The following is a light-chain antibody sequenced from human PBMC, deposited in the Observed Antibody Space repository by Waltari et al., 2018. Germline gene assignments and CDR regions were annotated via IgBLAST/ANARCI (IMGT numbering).Light chain of an antibody. CDR3: QQYSSFST. J-gene: IGKJ2*01. V-gene: IGKV1-5*03. Sequence: QMTQSPSTLSASVGDRVTISCRASQSVGTWLAWYQQKPGKAPKLLIYMASSLESGVPSRFSGSGSGREFTLTISSLQPDDFATYSCQQYSSFSTFGQGTKVDI. CDR2: MAS. CDR1: QSVGTW.